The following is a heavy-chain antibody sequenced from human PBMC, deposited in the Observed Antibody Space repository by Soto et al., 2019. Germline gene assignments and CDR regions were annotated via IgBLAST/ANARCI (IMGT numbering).Heavy chain of an antibody. V-gene: IGHV3-43*01. J-gene: IGHJ6*02. D-gene: IGHD2-15*01. CDR3: AKGVAYCYYGMDV. CDR2: ITWDGGST. CDR1: GFPFEDYT. Sequence: GGSLRLSCAASGFPFEDYTMHWVRQAPGKGLEWVSLITWDGGSTYYAGSVKGRFTISRDNSKNSLYLQMTSLRTDDTALYYCAKGVAYCYYGMDVWGQGTTVTVSS.